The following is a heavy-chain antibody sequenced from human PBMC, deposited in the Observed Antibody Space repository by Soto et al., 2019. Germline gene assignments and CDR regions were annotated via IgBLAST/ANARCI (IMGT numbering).Heavy chain of an antibody. V-gene: IGHV3-23*01. CDR3: AKDNGNYGSGSFSH. D-gene: IGHD3-10*01. Sequence: EVQLLESGGGLVQPGGSLRLSCAASGFTFGSYAMSWVRQAPGKGLEWVSLISGTGDSSEYANSVKGRFTISSDYSKTTVFLQMNSLRDEDTAVYFCAKDNGNYGSGSFSHWGQGTLVTVSS. CDR1: GFTFGSYA. CDR2: ISGTGDSS. J-gene: IGHJ4*02.